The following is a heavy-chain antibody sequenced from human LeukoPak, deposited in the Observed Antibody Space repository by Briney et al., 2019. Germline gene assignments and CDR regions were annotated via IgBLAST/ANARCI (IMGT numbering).Heavy chain of an antibody. Sequence: ASVKVSCKASGYTFTGYYMHWVRQAPGQGLEWMGWINPNSGGTNYAQKFQGRVTVTRDTSISTAYMELSRLRSDDTAVYYCARVRDIVVVVAATLAFDIWGQGTMVTVSS. CDR1: GYTFTGYY. J-gene: IGHJ3*02. V-gene: IGHV1-2*02. CDR2: INPNSGGT. D-gene: IGHD2-15*01. CDR3: ARVRDIVVVVAATLAFDI.